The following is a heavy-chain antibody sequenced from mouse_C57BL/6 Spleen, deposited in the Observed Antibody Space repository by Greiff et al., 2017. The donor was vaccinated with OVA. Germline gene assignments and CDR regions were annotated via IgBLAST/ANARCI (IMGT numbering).Heavy chain of an antibody. J-gene: IGHJ3*01. CDR2: IDPETGGT. CDR3: TRRRFAY. Sequence: LQESGAELVRPGASVTLSCKASGYTFTDYEMHWVKQTPVHGLEWIGAIDPETGGTAYNQKFKGKAILTADKSSSTAYMELRSLTSEDSAVYYCTRRRFAYWGQGTLVTVSA. CDR1: GYTFTDYE. V-gene: IGHV1-15*01.